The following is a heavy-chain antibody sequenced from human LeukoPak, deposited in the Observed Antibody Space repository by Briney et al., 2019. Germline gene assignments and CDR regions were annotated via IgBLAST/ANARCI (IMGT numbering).Heavy chain of an antibody. J-gene: IGHJ4*02. CDR1: GFTFSSYT. V-gene: IGHV3-30*04. D-gene: IGHD6-13*01. CDR2: ISYDGSNK. CDR3: ATDAEPHISSGYFDY. Sequence: GGSLRLSCAASGFTFSSYTMHWVRQAPGKGLEWVAVISYDGSNKYYADSVKGRFTISRDNSKNTLYLQMNSLRAEDTAVYYCATDAEPHISSGYFDYWGQGTLVTVSS.